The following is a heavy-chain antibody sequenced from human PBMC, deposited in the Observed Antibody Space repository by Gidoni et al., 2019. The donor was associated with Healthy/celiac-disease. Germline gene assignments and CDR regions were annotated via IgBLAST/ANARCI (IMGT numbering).Heavy chain of an antibody. Sequence: QVQLVESGGGVVQPGRSLRLSCAASGFTFSRYGMHWVRQAPGKGLEWVAVIWYDGSNKYYADSVKGRFTISRDNSKNTLYLQMNSLRAEDTAVYYCARGWGYDSSGYLYYFDYWGQGTLVTVSS. V-gene: IGHV3-33*08. CDR1: GFTFSRYG. CDR3: ARGWGYDSSGYLYYFDY. J-gene: IGHJ4*02. D-gene: IGHD3-22*01. CDR2: IWYDGSNK.